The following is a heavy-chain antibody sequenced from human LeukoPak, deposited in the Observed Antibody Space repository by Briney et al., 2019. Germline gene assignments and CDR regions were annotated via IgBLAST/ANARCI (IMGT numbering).Heavy chain of an antibody. D-gene: IGHD6-13*01. CDR3: ARAFTIAAAIVWFDP. Sequence: PGGSLRLSCAASGFTFSSYWMHWVRQAPGKGLVWVSRINSDGSSTSCADSVKGRFTFSRDNAKNTLYLQMNSLRAEDTAVYYCARAFTIAAAIVWFDPWGQGTLVTVSS. CDR1: GFTFSSYW. V-gene: IGHV3-74*01. CDR2: INSDGSST. J-gene: IGHJ5*02.